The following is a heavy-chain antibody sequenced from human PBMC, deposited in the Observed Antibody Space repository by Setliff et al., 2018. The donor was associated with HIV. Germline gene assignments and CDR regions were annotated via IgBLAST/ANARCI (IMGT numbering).Heavy chain of an antibody. Sequence: KASETLSLTCTVSGASSIYFWGWIRQPPGKGLEWIGEISHSGSTNYNPSLKSRVTISVDRSKIQFSLKVSSVTAADTAVYYCARELYYYHSSGYPLKWFDPWGQGTLVTVSS. CDR2: ISHSGST. CDR1: GASSIYF. V-gene: IGHV4-59*12. CDR3: ARELYYYHSSGYPLKWFDP. D-gene: IGHD3-22*01. J-gene: IGHJ5*02.